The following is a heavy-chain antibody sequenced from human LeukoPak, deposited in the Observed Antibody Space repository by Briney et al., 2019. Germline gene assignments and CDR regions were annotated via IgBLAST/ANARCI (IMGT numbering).Heavy chain of an antibody. V-gene: IGHV3-30*18. CDR2: ISYDGSYK. D-gene: IGHD6-19*01. CDR3: AKEAYRSGCDC. Sequence: GGSLRLSCAASGFTFSNYGMHWVRQAPGKGLEWVAVISYDGSYKYYADSVKGRFTISRDNSKNTQYLQMNSLRAEDTAVYSCAKEAYRSGCDCWGQGTLVTVSS. J-gene: IGHJ4*02. CDR1: GFTFSNYG.